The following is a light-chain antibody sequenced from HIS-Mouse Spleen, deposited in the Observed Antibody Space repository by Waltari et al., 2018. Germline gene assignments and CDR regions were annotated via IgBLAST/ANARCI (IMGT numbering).Light chain of an antibody. J-gene: IGLJ1*01. V-gene: IGLV1-44*01. CDR3: AAWDDSLNGYV. Sequence: QSVLTQPPSASGTPGQRVTISCSGSSPNIGSNPVNWYQQLPGTPPKLLIYSNNQRPSGVPDRFSGSKSGTSASLAISGLQSEDEADYYCAAWDDSLNGYVFGTGTKVTVL. CDR1: SPNIGSNP. CDR2: SNN.